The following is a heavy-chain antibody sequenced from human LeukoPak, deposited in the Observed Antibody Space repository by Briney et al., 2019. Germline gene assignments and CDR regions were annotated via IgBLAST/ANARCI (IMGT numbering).Heavy chain of an antibody. CDR1: GFTLSSYS. Sequence: PGGSLRLSCAASGFTLSSYSMNWVRQAPGKGLEWVSYVSSSSTHIYYADSVKGRFTISRDNARNSLYLQMNSLRAEDTAICYCARSEHSSSSFDYWGQGTLVTVSS. CDR2: VSSSSTHI. V-gene: IGHV3-21*01. J-gene: IGHJ4*02. CDR3: ARSEHSSSSFDY. D-gene: IGHD6-6*01.